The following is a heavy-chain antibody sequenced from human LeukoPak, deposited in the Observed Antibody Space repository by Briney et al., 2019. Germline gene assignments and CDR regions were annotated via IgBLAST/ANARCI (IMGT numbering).Heavy chain of an antibody. D-gene: IGHD2-2*01. CDR3: ARYQLLGGYFDY. J-gene: IGHJ4*02. Sequence: SETLSLTCAVYGGSFSGYYWSWIRQPPGKGLEWIGEINHSGSTNYNPSLKSRVTISVDTSKNQFSLKLSSVTAADTAVYYCARYQLLGGYFDYWGQGTLVTVSS. CDR1: GGSFSGYY. V-gene: IGHV4-34*01. CDR2: INHSGST.